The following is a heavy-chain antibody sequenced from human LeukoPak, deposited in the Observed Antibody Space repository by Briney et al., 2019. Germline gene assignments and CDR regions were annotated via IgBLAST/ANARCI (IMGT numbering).Heavy chain of an antibody. CDR2: IFNSGST. CDR3: ARGLGVGADRSLDY. J-gene: IGHJ4*02. Sequence: SETLSLTCTVSGDSINNDYWSWIRQPAGKGLEWIGRIFNSGSTDYNPSLKSRVTMSVDTSKNQFSVKVNSVTAADTAVYYCARGLGVGADRSLDYWGQGTLVTVSS. V-gene: IGHV4-4*07. CDR1: GDSINNDY. D-gene: IGHD1-26*01.